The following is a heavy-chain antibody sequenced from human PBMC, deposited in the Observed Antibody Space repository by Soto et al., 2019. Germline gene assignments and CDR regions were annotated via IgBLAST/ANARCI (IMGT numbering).Heavy chain of an antibody. Sequence: SETLSLTCAVSGGSISSGGYSWSWIRQPPGKGLEWIGYIYHSGSTYYNPSLKSRVTISVDRSKNQFSLKLSSVTAADTAVYYCARGVIAAAGANWFDPWGQGTLVTVSS. CDR3: ARGVIAAAGANWFDP. CDR2: IYHSGST. J-gene: IGHJ5*02. CDR1: GGSISSGGYS. D-gene: IGHD6-13*01. V-gene: IGHV4-30-2*01.